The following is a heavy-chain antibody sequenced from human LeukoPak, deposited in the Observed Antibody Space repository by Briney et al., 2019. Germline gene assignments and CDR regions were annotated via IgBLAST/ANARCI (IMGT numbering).Heavy chain of an antibody. D-gene: IGHD1-1*01. CDR2: ISRSGSTI. CDR3: ARAPTGSPLFDY. J-gene: IGHJ4*02. Sequence: GGSLRLSCAASGFTFTVYSMSWIRQAPGKGLEWVSYISRSGSTIYYADSVKGRFTISRDSAKNSQHLQMNSLRAEDTAVYYCARAPTGSPLFDYWGQGTLVTVSS. V-gene: IGHV3-11*01. CDR1: GFTFTVYS.